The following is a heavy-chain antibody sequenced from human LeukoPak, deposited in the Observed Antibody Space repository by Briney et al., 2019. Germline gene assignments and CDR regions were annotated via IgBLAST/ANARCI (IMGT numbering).Heavy chain of an antibody. CDR3: ARARYDFWSATSGYYFDY. V-gene: IGHV4-34*01. Sequence: PSETLSLTCAVYGGSFSGYYWSWIRQPPGKGLEWIGEINHSGSTNYNPSLKSRVTISVDTSKNQFSLKLSSVTAADTAVYYCARARYDFWSATSGYYFDYWGQGTLVTVSS. J-gene: IGHJ4*02. CDR2: INHSGST. D-gene: IGHD3-3*01. CDR1: GGSFSGYY.